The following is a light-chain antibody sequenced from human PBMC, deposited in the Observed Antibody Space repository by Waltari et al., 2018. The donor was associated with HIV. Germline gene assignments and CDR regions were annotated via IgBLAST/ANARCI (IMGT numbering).Light chain of an antibody. V-gene: IGLV2-8*01. CDR1: SSDVGGYDY. Sequence: QSALTQPPSASGSPGQSVTISCTGTSSDVGGYDYVSWYQHHPGKVPRLIMYDGSKRPSGVPDGFSGFKSGNTAFLTVSGLQAEDEADYYCTSYAGSGEYVFGTGTKVTVL. J-gene: IGLJ1*01. CDR3: TSYAGSGEYV. CDR2: DGS.